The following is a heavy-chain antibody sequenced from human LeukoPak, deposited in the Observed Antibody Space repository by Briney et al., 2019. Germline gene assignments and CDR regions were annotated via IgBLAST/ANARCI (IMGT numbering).Heavy chain of an antibody. D-gene: IGHD3-9*01. CDR3: ARSSYYDILTGIDY. Sequence: ASVKVSCKASGGSFSCYAISWVRQAPGQGLEWMGAIIPIFGTANYAQKFQGRVTITADESTSTAYMELSSLRSEDTAVYYCARSSYYDILTGIDYWGQGALVTVSS. CDR2: IIPIFGTA. J-gene: IGHJ4*02. CDR1: GGSFSCYA. V-gene: IGHV1-69*13.